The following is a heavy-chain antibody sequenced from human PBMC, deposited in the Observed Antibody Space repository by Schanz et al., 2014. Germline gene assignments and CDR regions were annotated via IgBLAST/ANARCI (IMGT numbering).Heavy chain of an antibody. J-gene: IGHJ4*02. Sequence: QVQLVQSGAEVKKPGATVKVSCKASGYIFINSGISWVRQAPGQGLEWMGWISVYNHNKEYDQKFQGRVTMTTDTSTSTAYMALTDLRSDDTAVYYCARDAADFYDILTEEDYWGQGTPVTVSS. CDR1: GYIFINSG. CDR2: ISVYNHNK. CDR3: ARDAADFYDILTEEDY. V-gene: IGHV1-18*01. D-gene: IGHD3-9*01.